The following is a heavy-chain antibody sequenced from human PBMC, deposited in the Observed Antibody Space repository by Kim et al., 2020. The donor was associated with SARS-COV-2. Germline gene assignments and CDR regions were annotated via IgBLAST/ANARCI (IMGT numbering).Heavy chain of an antibody. V-gene: IGHV3-7*01. CDR1: GFTFTTYW. J-gene: IGHJ4*02. CDR2: IKEDGSET. CDR3: GRDYSD. Sequence: GGSLRLSCTASGFTFTTYWMSWVRQAPGKGLEWVANIKEDGSETYYVDSVKGRFTISRDNAKNSVYLQMNSLRAEDTAVYFCGRDYSDWGQGTLVTASS. D-gene: IGHD6-13*01.